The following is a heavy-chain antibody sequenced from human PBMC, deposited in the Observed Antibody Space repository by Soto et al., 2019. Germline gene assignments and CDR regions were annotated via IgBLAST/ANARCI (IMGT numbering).Heavy chain of an antibody. D-gene: IGHD3-10*01. CDR2: ISGRGDET. V-gene: IGHV3-23*01. Sequence: EVKLMESGGALVQPGGSLRLSCAASGFTFGHSAITWVRQAPGKGLEWVSTISGRGDETFYSDSVKGRFTVSRDNSRNTASLQLNSLRVEDTAVYFCSRGGHLSAFGPWGQGTRVTVTS. CDR1: GFTFGHSA. J-gene: IGHJ5*02. CDR3: SRGGHLSAFGP.